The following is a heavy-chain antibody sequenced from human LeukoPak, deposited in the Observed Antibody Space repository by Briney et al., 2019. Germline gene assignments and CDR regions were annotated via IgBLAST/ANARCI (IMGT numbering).Heavy chain of an antibody. D-gene: IGHD6-13*01. CDR1: GGSISTSSYY. Sequence: SETLSLTCTVSGGSISTSSYYWGWIRQPPGKGLEWIGNIYYSGSTYYNPSLKSRVTISVDTSKNQFSLKLSSVTAADTAVYYCARDRSAKYSSSWYTWFDPWGQGTLVTVSS. CDR2: IYYSGST. V-gene: IGHV4-39*07. J-gene: IGHJ5*02. CDR3: ARDRSAKYSSSWYTWFDP.